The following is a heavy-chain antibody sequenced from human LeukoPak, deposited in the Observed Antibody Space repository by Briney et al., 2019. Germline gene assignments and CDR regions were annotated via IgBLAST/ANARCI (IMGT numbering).Heavy chain of an antibody. CDR2: IKSKTDGGTT. CDR1: GFPFSNAW. D-gene: IGHD7-27*01. J-gene: IGHJ4*02. V-gene: IGHV3-15*01. Sequence: GGSLRLSCAVSGFPFSNAWMSWVRQAPGKGLEWVGRIKSKTDGGTTDYAAPVKGKFTISRDNAKNSLYLQMNSLRAEDTAVYYCARDINWVGGYWGQGTLVTVSS. CDR3: ARDINWVGGY.